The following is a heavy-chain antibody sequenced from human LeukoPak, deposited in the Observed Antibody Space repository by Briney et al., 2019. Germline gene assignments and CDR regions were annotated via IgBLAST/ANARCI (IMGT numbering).Heavy chain of an antibody. CDR3: ARATYYYDSSGYYYGYYFDY. D-gene: IGHD3-22*01. J-gene: IGHJ4*02. CDR1: GFTFSSYA. CDR2: ISYDGSNK. Sequence: GGSLRLSCAASGFTFSSYAMHWVRQAPGKGLEWVAVISYDGSNKYYADSVKGRFTISRDNSKNTLYLQMNSLRAEDTAVYYCARATYYYDSSGYYYGYYFDYWGQGTLVTVSS. V-gene: IGHV3-30*14.